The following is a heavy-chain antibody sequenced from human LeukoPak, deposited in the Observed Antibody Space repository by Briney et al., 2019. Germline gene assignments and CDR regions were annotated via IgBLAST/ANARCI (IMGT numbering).Heavy chain of an antibody. J-gene: IGHJ4*02. CDR3: ARGGFDGYSYGRIDY. Sequence: KSSETLSLTCAVYGGSFSGYYWSWIRQPPGKGLEWIGEINHSGSTNYNPSLKSRVTISVDTSKNQFSLKLSSVTAADTAVYYCARGGFDGYSYGRIDYRGQGTLVTVSS. V-gene: IGHV4-34*01. CDR1: GGSFSGYY. D-gene: IGHD5-18*01. CDR2: INHSGST.